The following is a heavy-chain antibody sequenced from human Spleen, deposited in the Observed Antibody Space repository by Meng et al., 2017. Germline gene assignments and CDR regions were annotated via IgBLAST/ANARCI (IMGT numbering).Heavy chain of an antibody. Sequence: GESLKISCAASGFTFSSYWMSWVRQAPGKGLEWVANIKQDGSEKYYVDSVKGRFTISRDNAKNSMYLQMHSLRAEDTAIYYCAREKYYDSTGFINWGQGTLVTVSS. D-gene: IGHD3-22*01. V-gene: IGHV3-7*01. CDR2: IKQDGSEK. CDR1: GFTFSSYW. J-gene: IGHJ4*02. CDR3: AREKYYDSTGFIN.